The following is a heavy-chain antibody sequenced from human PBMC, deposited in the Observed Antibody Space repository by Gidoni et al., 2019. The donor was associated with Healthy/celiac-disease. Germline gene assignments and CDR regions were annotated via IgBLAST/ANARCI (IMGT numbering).Heavy chain of an antibody. Sequence: QVQLVESGGGLVKPGGSRRLYCAASGFTFSDYYMSGIRQAPGKGLEWVSYISSSGSTIYYADSVKGRFTISRDNAKNSLYLQMNSLRAEDTAVYYCARDTVGSSWYRTLDPWGQGTLVTVSS. D-gene: IGHD6-13*01. V-gene: IGHV3-11*01. CDR3: ARDTVGSSWYRTLDP. CDR2: ISSSGSTI. J-gene: IGHJ5*02. CDR1: GFTFSDYY.